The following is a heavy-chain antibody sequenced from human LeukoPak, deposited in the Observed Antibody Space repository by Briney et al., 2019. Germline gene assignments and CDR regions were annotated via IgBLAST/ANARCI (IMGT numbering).Heavy chain of an antibody. Sequence: GGSLRLSCAAPGFTSSSYEMNWVRQAPGKGLEWVSYISSSGSTIYYAHSVKGRCTTSRDNATNSLYLQMNSLRAADTAVYYCARVELLWFGELLGVNDYWGQGTLVTVSS. D-gene: IGHD3-10*01. CDR2: ISSSGSTI. V-gene: IGHV3-48*03. CDR3: ARVELLWFGELLGVNDY. J-gene: IGHJ4*02. CDR1: GFTSSSYE.